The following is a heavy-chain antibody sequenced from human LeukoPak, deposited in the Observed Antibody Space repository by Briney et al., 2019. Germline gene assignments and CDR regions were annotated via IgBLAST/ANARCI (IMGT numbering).Heavy chain of an antibody. CDR3: ARDRQLWSIFDC. V-gene: IGHV4-61*02. CDR1: GGSISSGSYY. D-gene: IGHD5-18*01. J-gene: IGHJ4*02. Sequence: PSETLSLTCTVSGGSISSGSYYWRWIRQPAGKGLEWIGRMYTSGSTNHNPSLKSRVTISGDTSKNQFSLELSSVTAADTAVYYCARDRQLWSIFDCWGQGTLVTVSS. CDR2: MYTSGST.